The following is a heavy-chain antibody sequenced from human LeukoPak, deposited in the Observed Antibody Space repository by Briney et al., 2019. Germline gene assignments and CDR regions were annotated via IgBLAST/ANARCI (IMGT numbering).Heavy chain of an antibody. CDR1: GYTFTSYC. CDR3: ARDPDLPYYYDSSGYQPFSDY. CDR2: INPSGGST. V-gene: IGHV1-46*01. J-gene: IGHJ4*02. Sequence: GASVKVSCKASGYTFTSYCMHWVRQAPGQGLEWMGIINPSGGSTSYAQKFQGRVTMTRDTSTSTVYMELSSLRSEDTAVYYCARDPDLPYYYDSSGYQPFSDYWGQGTLVTVSS. D-gene: IGHD3-22*01.